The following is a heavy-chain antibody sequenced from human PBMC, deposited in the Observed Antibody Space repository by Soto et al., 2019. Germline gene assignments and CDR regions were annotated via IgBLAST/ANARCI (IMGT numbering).Heavy chain of an antibody. V-gene: IGHV4-34*01. CDR1: GGSFSGYY. CDR3: ALNWFGP. J-gene: IGHJ5*02. Sequence: SETLSLTCAVYGGSFSGYYWSWIRQPPGKGLEWIGEINHSGSANYNPSLKSRVTISVDTSKNQFPLKLSSVTAADTAVYYCALNWFGPWGQGTLVTVSS. CDR2: INHSGSA.